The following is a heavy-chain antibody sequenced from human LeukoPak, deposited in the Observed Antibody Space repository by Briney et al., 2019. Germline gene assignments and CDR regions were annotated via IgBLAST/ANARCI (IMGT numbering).Heavy chain of an antibody. V-gene: IGHV3-11*01. D-gene: IGHD2-8*01. CDR2: ISTTGTTV. J-gene: IGHJ4*02. CDR3: AKGHTYGMI. Sequence: GGSLRLSCAAAGFTFSDFYMSWLRQTPGKGLEWVSYISTTGTTVDYADSVKGRFTISRDNAKGSLYLQMNNLGADDTAVYYCAKGHTYGMIWGQGTLVTVSS. CDR1: GFTFSDFY.